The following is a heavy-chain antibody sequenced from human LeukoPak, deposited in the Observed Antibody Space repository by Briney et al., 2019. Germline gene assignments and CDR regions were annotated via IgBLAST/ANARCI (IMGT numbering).Heavy chain of an antibody. D-gene: IGHD3-22*01. CDR3: ARDQNEYYYDSSGYSL. V-gene: IGHV4-34*01. Sequence: SETLSLTCAVYGVSFSGYYWSWIRQPPGKGLEWIGEINHSGGTNYNPSLKSRVTISVDTSKNQFSLKLSSVTAADTAVYYCARDQNEYYYDSSGYSLWGQGTLVTISS. J-gene: IGHJ4*02. CDR1: GVSFSGYY. CDR2: INHSGGT.